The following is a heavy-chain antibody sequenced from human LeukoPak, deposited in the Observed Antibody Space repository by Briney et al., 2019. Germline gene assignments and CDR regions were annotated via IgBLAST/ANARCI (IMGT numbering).Heavy chain of an antibody. V-gene: IGHV3-33*01. CDR3: ASTSGWYEPIDY. D-gene: IGHD6-19*01. Sequence: GRSLRLSCAASGFTFSSYGMHWVRQAPGKGLEWVAVIWYDGSNKYYADSVRGRFTISRDNSKNTLYLQMNSLRAEDTAVYYCASTSGWYEPIDYWGQGTLVTVSS. CDR1: GFTFSSYG. J-gene: IGHJ4*02. CDR2: IWYDGSNK.